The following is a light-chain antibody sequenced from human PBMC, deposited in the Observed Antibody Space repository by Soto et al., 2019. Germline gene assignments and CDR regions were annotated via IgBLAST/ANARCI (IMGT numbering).Light chain of an antibody. CDR2: SAS. J-gene: IGKJ1*01. V-gene: IGKV1-27*01. Sequence: DIQMTQSPSSVSASVGDTVTITCRASQGINNYLAWYQQKPGKVPVLLIYSASTLKSGVPSRFSGRGAGTDFTLTISSLQPEDFATYYCQKYDRAPRTFGQGTKVDI. CDR1: QGINNY. CDR3: QKYDRAPRT.